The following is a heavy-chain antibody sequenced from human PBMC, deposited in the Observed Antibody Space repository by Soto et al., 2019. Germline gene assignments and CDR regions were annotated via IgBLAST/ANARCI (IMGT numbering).Heavy chain of an antibody. CDR1: GGSISSSSYY. CDR3: ARAYDFWSGYYTSRGMDV. V-gene: IGHV4-39*01. D-gene: IGHD3-3*01. J-gene: IGHJ6*02. CDR2: IYYSGST. Sequence: SETPSLTCTVSGGSISSSSYYWGWIRQPPGKGLEWIGSIYYSGSTYYNPSLKSRVTISVGTSKNQFSLKLSSVTAADTAVYYCARAYDFWSGYYTSRGMDVWGQGTTVTVSS.